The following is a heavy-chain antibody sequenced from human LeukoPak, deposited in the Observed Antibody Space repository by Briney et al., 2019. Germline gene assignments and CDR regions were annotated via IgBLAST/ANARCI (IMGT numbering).Heavy chain of an antibody. D-gene: IGHD3-22*01. V-gene: IGHV3-74*01. CDR2: INSDGSST. Sequence: GGSLRLSCAASGFIFSDYYMSWIRQAPGKGLVWVSRINSDGSSTSYADSVKGRFTISRDNAKNTLYLQMNSLRAGDTAVYYCARAYYYDSSGYYPDDYWGQGTLVTVSS. CDR3: ARAYYYDSSGYYPDDY. J-gene: IGHJ4*02. CDR1: GFIFSDYY.